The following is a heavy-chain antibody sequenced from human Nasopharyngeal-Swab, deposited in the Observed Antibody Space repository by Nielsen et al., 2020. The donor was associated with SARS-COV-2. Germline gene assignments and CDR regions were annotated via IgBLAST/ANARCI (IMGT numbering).Heavy chain of an antibody. J-gene: IGHJ6*03. CDR2: VSHGGGT. CDR3: ARGGAGVVPTPVLGLGPYYSYYYMGV. CDR1: GGSFSGHQ. V-gene: IGHV4-34*01. D-gene: IGHD2-2*01. Sequence: SETLSLTCAVYGGSFSGHQWSWVRQPPGKGLEWIGEVSHGGGTNYNPSLKSRVTISVATSKNQFSPKLSSVTAADTAVYYCARGGAGVVPTPVLGLGPYYSYYYMGVWGKGTTVTVSS.